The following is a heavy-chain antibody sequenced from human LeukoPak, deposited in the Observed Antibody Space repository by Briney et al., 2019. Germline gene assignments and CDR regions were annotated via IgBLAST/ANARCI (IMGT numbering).Heavy chain of an antibody. J-gene: IGHJ6*03. Sequence: GGSLRLSCAASGFPFSSYAMSRVRQAPGKGLEWVGVILSDGSNKWYADSVKGRFTISRDNSRNTMYLQMNSLRAEDTAVYYCARAAWIDYYYYMDVWGKGTTVTISS. D-gene: IGHD2-2*03. CDR3: ARAAWIDYYYYMDV. CDR1: GFPFSSYA. CDR2: ILSDGSNK. V-gene: IGHV3-30*04.